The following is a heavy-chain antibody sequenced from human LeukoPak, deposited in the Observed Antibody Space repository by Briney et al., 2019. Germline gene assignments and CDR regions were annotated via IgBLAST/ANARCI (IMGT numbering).Heavy chain of an antibody. D-gene: IGHD3-3*01. J-gene: IGHJ4*02. V-gene: IGHV4-59*08. CDR3: ARGEAYYDFWSGLDY. Sequence: PSETLSLTCTVSGGSISSYYWSWIRQPPGKGLEWIGYIYYSGSTNYNPSLKSRVTISVDTSKNQFSLKLSSVTAADTAVYYCARGEAYYDFWSGLDYWGQGTLVTVSS. CDR1: GGSISSYY. CDR2: IYYSGST.